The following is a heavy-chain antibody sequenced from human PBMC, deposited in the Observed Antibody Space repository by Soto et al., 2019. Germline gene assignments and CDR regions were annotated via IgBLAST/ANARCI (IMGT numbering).Heavy chain of an antibody. CDR2: MNPNSGNT. CDR1: GYTFTSYD. D-gene: IGHD1-20*01. Sequence: ASVKVSCKASGYTFTSYDINWVRQATGQGLEWMGWMNPNSGNTGNAQKFQGRVTMTTNTSIITAYMEMSSLRSEDTAVYYCARGGVEVFRVAETITWFDPWGQGTLVTVSS. CDR3: ARGGVEVFRVAETITWFDP. V-gene: IGHV1-8*01. J-gene: IGHJ5*02.